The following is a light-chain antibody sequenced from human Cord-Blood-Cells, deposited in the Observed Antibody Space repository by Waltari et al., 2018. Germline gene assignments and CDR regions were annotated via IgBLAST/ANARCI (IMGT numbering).Light chain of an antibody. J-gene: IGLJ3*02. CDR3: SSYAGSNNLG. CDR1: SSDVGGFHY. Sequence: QSALTQPPSASGSPGQSVTISCTGTSSDVGGFHYVPWYQQHPGKAPKLMIYEVSKRPSGVPDRFSGSKSGNTASLTVSGLQAEDEADYYCSSYAGSNNLGFGGGTKLTVL. CDR2: EVS. V-gene: IGLV2-8*01.